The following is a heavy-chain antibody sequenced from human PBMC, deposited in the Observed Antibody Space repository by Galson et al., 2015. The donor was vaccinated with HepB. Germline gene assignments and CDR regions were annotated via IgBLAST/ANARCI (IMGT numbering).Heavy chain of an antibody. CDR3: ARDRTYHDFWRGFDL. Sequence: SLRLSCAASGFAFSHHAMSWVRQAPGKGPEWVSSIRGSGDDTKYADSVKSRFTISRDNFETMVFLQMNSLRVEDTAVYYCARDRTYHDFWRGFDLWGQGTMVAVSS. D-gene: IGHD3-3*01. V-gene: IGHV3-23*01. CDR2: IRGSGDDT. CDR1: GFAFSHHA. J-gene: IGHJ3*01.